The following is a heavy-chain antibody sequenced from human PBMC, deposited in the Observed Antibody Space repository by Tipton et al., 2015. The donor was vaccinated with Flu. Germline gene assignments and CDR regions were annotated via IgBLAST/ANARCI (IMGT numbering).Heavy chain of an antibody. CDR2: FFSGGFI. J-gene: IGHJ4*02. D-gene: IGHD3-22*01. CDR1: GFTVSNTY. V-gene: IGHV3-66*02. Sequence: SLRLSCAASGFTVSNTYMSWVRQAPGKGLEWVSVFFSGGFINYADSAEGRFTMSRDNSKNTLYLKMNCLRVEDTAVYYCVSFDSISCSLGYWCQGTLVTVPS. CDR3: VSFDSISCSLGY.